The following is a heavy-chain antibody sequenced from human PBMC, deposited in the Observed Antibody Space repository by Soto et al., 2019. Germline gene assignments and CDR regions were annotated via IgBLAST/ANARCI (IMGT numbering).Heavy chain of an antibody. V-gene: IGHV3-21*01. CDR2: ISSSSSYI. D-gene: IGHD3-22*01. CDR3: ARDYDSSGYYNDAFDI. J-gene: IGHJ3*02. Sequence: EVQLVESGGGLIKPGGSLRLSCAASGFTFSSYSMNWVRQAPGKGLEWVSSISSSSSYIYYADSVKGRFTISRDNAKNSLYLQMNSLRAEDTAVYYCARDYDSSGYYNDAFDIWGQGTMVTVSS. CDR1: GFTFSSYS.